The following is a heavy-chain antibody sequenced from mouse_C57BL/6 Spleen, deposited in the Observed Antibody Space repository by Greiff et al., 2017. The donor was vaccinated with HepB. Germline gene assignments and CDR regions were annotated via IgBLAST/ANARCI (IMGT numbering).Heavy chain of an antibody. CDR1: GYAFSSSW. Sequence: VQRVESGPELVKPGASVKISCKASGYAFSSSWMNWVKQRPGKGLEWIGRIYPGDGDTNYNGKFKGKATLTADKSSSTAYMQLSSLTSEDSAVYFCAIEFAYWGQGTLVTVSA. CDR3: AIEFAY. V-gene: IGHV1-82*01. CDR2: IYPGDGDT. J-gene: IGHJ3*01.